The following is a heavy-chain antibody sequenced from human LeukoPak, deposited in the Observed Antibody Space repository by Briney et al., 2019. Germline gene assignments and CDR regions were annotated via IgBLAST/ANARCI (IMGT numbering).Heavy chain of an antibody. V-gene: IGHV3-7*01. Sequence: GGSLRLSCVASGFTFSTYWMSWVRQAPGKGLEWVANKKEDGSEEYYVDSVKGRFTISRDNAKNSLYLQMNSLRAEDTAVYYCARERAPLRFLEWSRYYYYGMDVWGQGTTVTVSS. D-gene: IGHD3-3*01. CDR2: KKEDGSEE. J-gene: IGHJ6*02. CDR3: ARERAPLRFLEWSRYYYYGMDV. CDR1: GFTFSTYW.